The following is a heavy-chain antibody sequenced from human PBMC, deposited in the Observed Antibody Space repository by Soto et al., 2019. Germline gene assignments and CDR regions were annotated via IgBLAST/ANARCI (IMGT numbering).Heavy chain of an antibody. J-gene: IGHJ6*02. CDR2: VFSSGTT. V-gene: IGHV4-30-4*01. CDR1: GDSISSGNKY. CDR3: ARVPSPFDYYYAMDV. Sequence: LSLTFTVSGDSISSGNKYWSWIRQPPGKGLEWIGYVFSSGTTYYNPSLKGRVSISLDASENQFSLKFASVTDADSAVYYCARVPSPFDYYYAMDVWGQGTTVTVSS. D-gene: IGHD3-16*01.